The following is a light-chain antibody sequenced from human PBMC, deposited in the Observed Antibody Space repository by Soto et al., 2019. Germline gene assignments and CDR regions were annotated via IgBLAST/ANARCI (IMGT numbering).Light chain of an antibody. V-gene: IGKV3-20*01. CDR1: QSVSPY. Sequence: EIVLTQSPGTLSLSPGERATLSCRASQSVSPYLAWYQHKPGQAPRLLIYGASSRATGIPDRFSCSGSGTDFTLTISRLEPEDFAVYFCQQYGSSPPVTFGPGTKVDIK. J-gene: IGKJ3*01. CDR3: QQYGSSPPVT. CDR2: GAS.